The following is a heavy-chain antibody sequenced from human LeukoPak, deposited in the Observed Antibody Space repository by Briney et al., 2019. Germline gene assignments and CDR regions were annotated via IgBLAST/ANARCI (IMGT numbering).Heavy chain of an antibody. J-gene: IGHJ6*02. Sequence: ASVKVSCKASGYTFTSYDINWVRQATGQGLEWTGWMNPNSGNTGYAQKFQGRVTMTTDTSTSTAYMELRSLRSDDTAVYYCARDRYCSSTSCPGYYYGMDVWGQGTTVTVSS. V-gene: IGHV1-8*01. CDR2: MNPNSGNT. CDR1: GYTFTSYD. CDR3: ARDRYCSSTSCPGYYYGMDV. D-gene: IGHD2-2*01.